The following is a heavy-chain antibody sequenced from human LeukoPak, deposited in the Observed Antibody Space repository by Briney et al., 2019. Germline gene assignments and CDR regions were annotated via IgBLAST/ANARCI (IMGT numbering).Heavy chain of an antibody. CDR2: ISGSDGST. V-gene: IGHV3-23*01. CDR3: ATEIIRRYNGSRQDGMDV. J-gene: IGHJ6*02. D-gene: IGHD1-26*01. CDR1: GFTFSSYA. Sequence: GGSLRLSCAASGFTFSSYAMSWVRQAPGKGLEWVSAISGSDGSTYYADSVKGRFTISRDNSKNTLYLQMNSLRAEDTALYSCATEIIRRYNGSRQDGMDVWGQGTTVTVSS.